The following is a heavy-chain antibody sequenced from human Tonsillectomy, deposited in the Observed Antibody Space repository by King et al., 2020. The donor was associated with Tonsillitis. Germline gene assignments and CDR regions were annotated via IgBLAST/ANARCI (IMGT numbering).Heavy chain of an antibody. Sequence: LQLQESGPGLVKPSETLSLTCTVSGGSISSSSYYWGWIRQPPGKGLEWIGSIYYSGSTYYNPSLKSRVTISVDTSKNQFSLKLSSVTAADTAVYYCARHPPDPLLFDYWGQGTLVTVSS. V-gene: IGHV4-39*01. CDR2: IYYSGST. J-gene: IGHJ4*02. CDR1: GGSISSSSYY. CDR3: ARHPPDPLLFDY.